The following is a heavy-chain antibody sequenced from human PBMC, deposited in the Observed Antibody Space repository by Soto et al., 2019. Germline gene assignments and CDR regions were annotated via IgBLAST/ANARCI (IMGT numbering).Heavy chain of an antibody. CDR1: GYSFTSDW. V-gene: IGHV5-51*01. J-gene: IGHJ5*02. CDR3: ARRRQADYDFWSGYYTGVRFDP. D-gene: IGHD3-3*01. CDR2: IYPGDSDT. Sequence: LVASLKISGNGSGYSFTSDWIGWVGQMPWKGLEWMGIIYPGDSDTRYSPSFQGQVTISADKSISPAYLQWSSLKASDPAMYYCARRRQADYDFWSGYYTGVRFDPWDQGTLVTVSS.